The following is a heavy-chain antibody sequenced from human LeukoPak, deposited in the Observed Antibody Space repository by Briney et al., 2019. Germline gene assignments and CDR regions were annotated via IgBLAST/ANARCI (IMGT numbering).Heavy chain of an antibody. J-gene: IGHJ4*02. D-gene: IGHD3-22*01. CDR1: GFTFSSYG. V-gene: IGHV3-33*01. CDR2: IWYDGSNK. Sequence: GGSLRLSCAASGFTFSSYGMHWVRQAPGKGLEWVAVIWYDGSNKYYADSVKGRFTISRDNAKNSLYLQMNSLRAEDTAVYYCARGSYYYDSSGYYYFDYWGQGTLVTVSS. CDR3: ARGSYYYDSSGYYYFDY.